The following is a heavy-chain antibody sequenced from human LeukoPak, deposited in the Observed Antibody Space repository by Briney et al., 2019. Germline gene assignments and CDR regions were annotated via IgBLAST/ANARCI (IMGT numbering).Heavy chain of an antibody. D-gene: IGHD5-12*01. V-gene: IGHV1-69*05. J-gene: IGHJ6*03. CDR3: ATRGYSGYDRYYYYYMDV. CDR2: IIPIFGTA. Sequence: GASVKLSCKASGGTFSSYAISWVRQAPGQGLEWMGGIIPIFGTANYAQKFQGRVTITTDESTSTAYMELSSLRSEDTAVYYCATRGYSGYDRYYYYYMDVWGKGTTVTVSS. CDR1: GGTFSSYA.